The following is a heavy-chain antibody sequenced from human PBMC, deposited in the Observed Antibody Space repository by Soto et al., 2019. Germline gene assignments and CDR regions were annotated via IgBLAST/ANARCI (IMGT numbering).Heavy chain of an antibody. J-gene: IGHJ4*02. CDR3: TRDSGGRDAY. D-gene: IGHD2-15*01. Sequence: EVQLVESGGGLVQPGGSLRLSCAASGFTFSTYWMHWVRQAPGKGLEWVSRINTDGSTTNHADSVKGRFTISRDNAKNTLYLQMNSLRAEDTAVYYCTRDSGGRDAYWGQGTLGTVSS. CDR1: GFTFSTYW. CDR2: INTDGSTT. V-gene: IGHV3-74*01.